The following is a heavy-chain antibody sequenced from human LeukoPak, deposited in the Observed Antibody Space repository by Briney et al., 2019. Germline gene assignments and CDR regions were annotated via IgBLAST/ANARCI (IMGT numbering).Heavy chain of an antibody. CDR2: IRYDGSNK. J-gene: IGHJ4*02. V-gene: IGHV3-30*02. CDR3: ASSYIAAAGTDY. CDR1: GFTFSSYG. D-gene: IGHD6-13*01. Sequence: GGSLRLSCAASGFTFSSYGMHWVRQAPGKGLEWVAFIRYDGSNKYYADSVKGRFTISRDNSKNTLYLQMNSLRAEDTAVYYCASSYIAAAGTDYWGQGTLVTVSS.